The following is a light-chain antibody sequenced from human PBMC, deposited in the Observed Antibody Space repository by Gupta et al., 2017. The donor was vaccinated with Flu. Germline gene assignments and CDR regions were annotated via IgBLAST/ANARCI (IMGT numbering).Light chain of an antibody. V-gene: IGLV3-9*01. CDR3: HLWGGSIYV. CDR1: SNGNYN. CDR2: RGN. Sequence: APGKTTRIACRRESNGNYNVQWYQRKPGLVAVSVIYRGNRRPSGMSAGFSGSNSGNTATLTVSGAQEGDEADYFCHLWGGSIYVFGTGTKVTVL. J-gene: IGLJ1*01.